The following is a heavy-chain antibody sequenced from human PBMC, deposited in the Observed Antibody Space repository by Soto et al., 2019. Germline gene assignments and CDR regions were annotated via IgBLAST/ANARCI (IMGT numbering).Heavy chain of an antibody. CDR2: IYYSGST. J-gene: IGHJ4*02. Sequence: SETLSLTCTVSGGSISSYYWSWVRQPPGKGLEWIGYIYYSGSTNYNPSLKSRVTISVDTSKNQFSLKLSSVTAADTAVYYCARRYGASFDYWGQGTLVTVSS. CDR3: ARRYGASFDY. CDR1: GGSISSYY. D-gene: IGHD4-17*01. V-gene: IGHV4-59*08.